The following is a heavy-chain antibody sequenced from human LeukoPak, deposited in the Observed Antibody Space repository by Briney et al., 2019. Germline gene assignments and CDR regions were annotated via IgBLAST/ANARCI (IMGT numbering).Heavy chain of an antibody. V-gene: IGHV3-21*01. CDR1: GFTFSSYS. CDR2: ISSSSSYI. Sequence: GGSLRLSCAASGFTFSSYSMTRVRQAPGKGLEWVSSISSSSSYIYYADSVKGRFTISRDNAKNSLYLQMNSLRAEDTAVYYCARSGRDSSGSMKDHYYFDYWGQGTLVTVSS. D-gene: IGHD6-19*01. CDR3: ARSGRDSSGSMKDHYYFDY. J-gene: IGHJ4*02.